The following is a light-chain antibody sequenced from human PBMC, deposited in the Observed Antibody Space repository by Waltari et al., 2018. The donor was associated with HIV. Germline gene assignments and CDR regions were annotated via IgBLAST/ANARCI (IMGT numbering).Light chain of an antibody. CDR2: EVT. CDR3: SSYADSNDLL. V-gene: IGLV2-8*01. Sequence: QSALTQPPSASESPGQSVTISWYQQHPGKAPKLIIYEVTKRPSGVPDRFSGSKSGNTASLAVSGLQPEDEADYYCSSYADSNDLLFGGGTRLTVL. J-gene: IGLJ2*01.